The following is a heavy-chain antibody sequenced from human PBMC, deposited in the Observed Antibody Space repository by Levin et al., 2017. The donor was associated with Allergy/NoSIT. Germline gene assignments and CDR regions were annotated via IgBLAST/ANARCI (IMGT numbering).Heavy chain of an antibody. CDR2: ISWNSGSI. V-gene: IGHV3-9*01. D-gene: IGHD3-10*01. CDR3: AKDRGLSWGFTMVRGSNDAFDI. J-gene: IGHJ3*02. Sequence: SLKISCAASGFTFDDYAMHWVRQAPGKGLEWVSGISWNSGSIGYADSVKGRFTISRDNAKNSLYLQMNSLRAEDTALYYCAKDRGLSWGFTMVRGSNDAFDIWGQGTMVTVSS. CDR1: GFTFDDYA.